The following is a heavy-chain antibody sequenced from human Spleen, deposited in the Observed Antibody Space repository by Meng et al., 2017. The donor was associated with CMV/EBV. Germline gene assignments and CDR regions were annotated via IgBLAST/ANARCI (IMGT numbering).Heavy chain of an antibody. CDR1: GGSFSDYY. CDR2: ISHSGST. Sequence: SETLSLTCAVYGGSFSDYYWTWIRQPPGKGLEWIGEISHSGSTNYNQSLKSRLTRSADTSKKQFSLKLSSVTAADTAVYYCARTNYYGSGSYYNFFWYFDYWGQGTLVTVSS. CDR3: ARTNYYGSGSYYNFFWYFDY. D-gene: IGHD3-10*01. J-gene: IGHJ4*02. V-gene: IGHV4-34*01.